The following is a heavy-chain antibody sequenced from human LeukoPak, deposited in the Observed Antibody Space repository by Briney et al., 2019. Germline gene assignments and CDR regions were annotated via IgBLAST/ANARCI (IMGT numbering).Heavy chain of an antibody. CDR1: GFTFSSYW. D-gene: IGHD3-3*01. V-gene: IGHV3-7*01. CDR3: ARARPNFTIFGVVINHYMDV. CDR2: IKQDGSEK. J-gene: IGHJ6*03. Sequence: GGSLRLSCAASGFTFSSYWMSWVRQAPGKGLEWVANIKQDGSEKYYVDSVKGRFTISRDNAKNSLYLQMNSLRAEDTAVYYCARARPNFTIFGVVINHYMDVWGKGTTVTVSS.